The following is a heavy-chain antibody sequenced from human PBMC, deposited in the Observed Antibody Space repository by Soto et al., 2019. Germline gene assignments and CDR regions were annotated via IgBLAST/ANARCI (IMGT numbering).Heavy chain of an antibody. CDR3: ASSGAVVPANYPSC. CDR2: IIPSGGST. V-gene: IGHV1-46*01. Sequence: ASVKVSCKASGYTFINYHMHWVRQAPGQGLEWMGIIIPSGGSTNYAQKFQGRVTMTRDTSTSTVYMELSSLGSEDTAVYYCASSGAVVPANYPSCRGQGNQITVSS. D-gene: IGHD2-15*01. CDR1: GYTFINYH. J-gene: IGHJ4*02.